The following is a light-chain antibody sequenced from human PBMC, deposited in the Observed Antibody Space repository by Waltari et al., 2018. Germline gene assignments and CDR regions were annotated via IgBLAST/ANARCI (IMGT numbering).Light chain of an antibody. CDR1: TGAVPSGVY. Sequence: QAVVPQEPSLTLSPGGTVTLTCGSGTGAVPSGVYPYWFQQKPGQATRTLIYDTSNKHSWTPARFSGSLLGGKAALTLSGAQPEDEAEYYCLLSYSGGWVFGGGTKLTVL. V-gene: IGLV7-46*01. CDR2: DTS. J-gene: IGLJ3*02. CDR3: LLSYSGGWV.